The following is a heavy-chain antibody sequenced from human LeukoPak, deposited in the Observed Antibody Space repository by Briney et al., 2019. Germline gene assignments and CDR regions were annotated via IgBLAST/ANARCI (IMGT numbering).Heavy chain of an antibody. CDR1: GFTFSSYA. V-gene: IGHV3-30-3*01. CDR2: ISYDGSNK. J-gene: IGHJ4*02. Sequence: PGGSLRLSCAASGFTFSSYAMHCVRQAPGKGLEWVAVISYDGSNKYYADSVKGRFTISRDNSKSTLYLQMNSLRAEDTAVYYCAKGGLELRANTGDYWGQGTLVTVSS. D-gene: IGHD1-7*01. CDR3: AKGGLELRANTGDY.